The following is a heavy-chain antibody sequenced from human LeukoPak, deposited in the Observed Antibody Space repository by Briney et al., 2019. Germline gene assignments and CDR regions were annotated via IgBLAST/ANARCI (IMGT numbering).Heavy chain of an antibody. CDR2: IYYSGST. CDR3: ARVFDSGSQAYFYYMDV. V-gene: IGHV4-59*12. D-gene: IGHD3-10*01. CDR1: GGSISSYY. Sequence: SETLSLTCTVSGGSISSYYWSWIRQPPGKGLEWIGYIYYSGSTNYNPSLKSRATISADTSKNQFSLNLSSVTAADTAVYYCARVFDSGSQAYFYYMDVWGKGTTVTIFS. J-gene: IGHJ6*03.